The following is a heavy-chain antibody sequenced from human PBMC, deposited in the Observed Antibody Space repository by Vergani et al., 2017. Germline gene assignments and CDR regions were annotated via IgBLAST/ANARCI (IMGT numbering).Heavy chain of an antibody. V-gene: IGHV1-69*02. CDR2: IIPILGIA. Sequence: QVQLVQSGAEVKKPGSSVKVSCKASGGTFSSYTISWVRQAAGQGLEWMGRIIPILGIANYAQKFQGRVTITADKSTSTAYMELSSLRSEDTAVYYCASAGPSGGWFDPWGQGTLVTVSS. J-gene: IGHJ5*02. D-gene: IGHD1-26*01. CDR3: ASAGPSGGWFDP. CDR1: GGTFSSYT.